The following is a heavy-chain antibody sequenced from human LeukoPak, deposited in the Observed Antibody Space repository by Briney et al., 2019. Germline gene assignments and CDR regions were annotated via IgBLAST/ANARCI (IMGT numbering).Heavy chain of an antibody. Sequence: GGSLRLSCAASGFTFSSYSMNWVRQAPGKGLEWVSSISSSSSYIYYADSVKGRFTISRDNSKNTLSLQMNSLRVEDTAIYYCAKDIQLSTWGLGTMVTVSS. CDR3: AKDIQLST. J-gene: IGHJ3*01. V-gene: IGHV3-21*04. CDR1: GFTFSSYS. D-gene: IGHD5-24*01. CDR2: ISSSSSYI.